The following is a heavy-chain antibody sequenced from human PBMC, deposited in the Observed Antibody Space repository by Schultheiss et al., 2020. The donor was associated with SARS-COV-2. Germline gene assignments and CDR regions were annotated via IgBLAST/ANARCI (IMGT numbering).Heavy chain of an antibody. Sequence: GGSLRLSCAASGFTFSSYAMSWVRQAPGKGLEWVANIKQDGSEKYYVDSVKGRFTISRDNAKNSLYLQMNSLRAEDTAVYYCARDRWGDFWSGYQKEDMDVWGQGTTVTVSS. CDR1: GFTFSSYA. J-gene: IGHJ6*02. V-gene: IGHV3-7*03. CDR3: ARDRWGDFWSGYQKEDMDV. D-gene: IGHD3-3*01. CDR2: IKQDGSEK.